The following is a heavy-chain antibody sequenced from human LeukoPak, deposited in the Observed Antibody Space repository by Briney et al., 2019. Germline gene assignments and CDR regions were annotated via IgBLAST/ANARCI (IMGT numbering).Heavy chain of an antibody. V-gene: IGHV3-30*02. D-gene: IGHD3-3*01. Sequence: PGGSLRLSCAASGFTFSSYGMHWVRQAPGKGLEWVVFIRYDGSNKYYADSVKGRFTISRDNSKNTLYLQMNSLRAEDTAVYYCAKDLTIFGVVTPDYWGQGTLVTVSS. CDR2: IRYDGSNK. CDR1: GFTFSSYG. J-gene: IGHJ4*02. CDR3: AKDLTIFGVVTPDY.